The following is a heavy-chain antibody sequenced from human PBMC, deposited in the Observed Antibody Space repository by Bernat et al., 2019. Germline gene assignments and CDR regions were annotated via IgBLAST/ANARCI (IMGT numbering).Heavy chain of an antibody. D-gene: IGHD3-3*01. J-gene: IGHJ4*02. CDR3: AKDPRTARFLEWLYPLDY. Sequence: QVQLVESGGGVVQPGRSLRLSCAASGFTFSSYGMHWVRQAPGKGLEWVAVISYDGSNKYYADSVKGRFTISSDNSKNTLYLQMNSLRAEDTAVYYCAKDPRTARFLEWLYPLDYWGQGTLVTVSS. CDR1: GFTFSSYG. CDR2: ISYDGSNK. V-gene: IGHV3-30*18.